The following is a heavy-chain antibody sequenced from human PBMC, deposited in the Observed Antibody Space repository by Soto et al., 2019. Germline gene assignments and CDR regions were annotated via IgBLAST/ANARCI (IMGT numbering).Heavy chain of an antibody. CDR3: ARFYDYFGGSRHLYDF. V-gene: IGHV3-21*01. CDR2: ISSSSSYI. J-gene: IGHJ4*01. CDR1: GFTFSRYS. Sequence: GGSLRLSCAASGFTFSRYSMNGVRQAPGKGLEWVSSISSSSSYIYYADSVKGRFTISRDNAKNSLYLQMNSLRAEDTAVYYCARFYDYFGGSRHLYDFWGQGSLVTVSA. D-gene: IGHD3-16*01.